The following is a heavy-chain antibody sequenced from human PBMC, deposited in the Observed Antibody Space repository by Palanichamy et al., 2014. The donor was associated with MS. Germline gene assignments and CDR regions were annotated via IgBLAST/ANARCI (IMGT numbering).Heavy chain of an antibody. Sequence: EVQRGGGLGGGRWSSLGGPVKLSCAASGFTFSGSAMHWVRQASGKGLEWVGRIRSKANSYATAYAASVKGRFTISRDDSKNTAYPQMNSLKTEDTAVYYCTRHGDYYDSSGYYYLFDYWGQGTLVTVSS. CDR3: TRHGDYYDSSGYYYLFDY. V-gene: IGHV3-73*01. J-gene: IGHJ4*02. CDR2: IRSKANSYAT. CDR1: GFTFSGSA. D-gene: IGHD3-22*01.